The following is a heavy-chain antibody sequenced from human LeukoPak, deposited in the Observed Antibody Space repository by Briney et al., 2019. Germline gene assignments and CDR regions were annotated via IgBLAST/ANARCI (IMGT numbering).Heavy chain of an antibody. D-gene: IGHD4-17*01. V-gene: IGHV3-30-3*02. J-gene: IGHJ4*02. CDR1: GFTFSSYA. CDR2: TSYDGSNK. Sequence: GRSLRLPCAASGFTFSSYAMHWVRQAPGKGLEWVAVTSYDGSNKYYADSVKGRFTISRDNSKHTLYPQMNSLRAEDTAVYYCAKSDQSTVTTRALAFDYWGQGTLVTVSS. CDR3: AKSDQSTVTTRALAFDY.